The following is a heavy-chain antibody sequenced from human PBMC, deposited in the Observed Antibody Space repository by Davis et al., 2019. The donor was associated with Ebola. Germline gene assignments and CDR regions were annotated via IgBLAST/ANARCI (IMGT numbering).Heavy chain of an antibody. CDR2: INSDGSST. V-gene: IGHV3-74*01. Sequence: GESLKISCAASGFTFSSYWMHWVRQAPGKGLVWVSRINSDGSSTSYADSVKGRFTISRDKAKNTLYLQMNSLRAEDTAVYYCARVGYGDYWRWFDPWGQGTLVTVSS. D-gene: IGHD4-17*01. J-gene: IGHJ5*02. CDR3: ARVGYGDYWRWFDP. CDR1: GFTFSSYW.